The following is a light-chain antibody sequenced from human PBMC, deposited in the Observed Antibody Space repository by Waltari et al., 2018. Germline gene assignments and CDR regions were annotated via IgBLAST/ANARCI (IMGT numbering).Light chain of an antibody. J-gene: IGKJ3*01. Sequence: EIVMTQSPVMLSVSPGERVTLSCRASQSVSSNLAWYQQRPGQAPRLLIYATSTRATGVPARFRGSGSGKEFSLTISSLQSEDLAVYYCQQYNIGANFGPGTKVDIK. CDR3: QQYNIGAN. CDR2: ATS. V-gene: IGKV3-15*01. CDR1: QSVSSN.